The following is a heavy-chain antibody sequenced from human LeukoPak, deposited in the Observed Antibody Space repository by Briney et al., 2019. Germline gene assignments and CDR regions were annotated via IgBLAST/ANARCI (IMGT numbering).Heavy chain of an antibody. Sequence: GAAVKVSCKASGYTFNRYGISWVRQAPGQRPEWMGWNSALTGNIDYAPKFQGRVTMNTDTSTRTACMELSSLVSADTAVYFCARADPTNTGHEYFDYWGRGTLVTVSS. D-gene: IGHD2/OR15-2a*01. V-gene: IGHV1-18*01. CDR1: GYTFNRYG. J-gene: IGHJ4*02. CDR3: ARADPTNTGHEYFDY. CDR2: NSALTGNI.